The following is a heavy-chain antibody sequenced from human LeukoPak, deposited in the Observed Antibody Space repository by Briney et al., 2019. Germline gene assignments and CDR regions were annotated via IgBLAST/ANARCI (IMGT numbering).Heavy chain of an antibody. V-gene: IGHV1-2*02. CDR3: ARSGPYDFWSGSYGFDP. CDR1: GYTFTGYY. CDR2: INPNSGGT. D-gene: IGHD3-3*01. Sequence: GASVKVSCKASGYTFTGYYMHWVRQAPGQGLEWMGWINPNSGGTNYAQKFQGRVTMTRDTSISTAYMELSRLRSDDTAVYYCARSGPYDFWSGSYGFDPWGQGTLVTVSS. J-gene: IGHJ5*02.